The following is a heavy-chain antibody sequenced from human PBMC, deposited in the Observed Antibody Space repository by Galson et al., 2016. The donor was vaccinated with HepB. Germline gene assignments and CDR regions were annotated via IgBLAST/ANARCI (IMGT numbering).Heavy chain of an antibody. J-gene: IGHJ4*02. Sequence: SLRLSCAASGFFFSGRAMSWVRQAPGKGLEWVSGINRYGATTGYAASVQGRFTISRDNSNNTLYLQMNSLTTEDTAVYYCARDDYSGGRGSPDYWGQGTLVTVSS. D-gene: IGHD4/OR15-4a*01. CDR2: INRYGATT. V-gene: IGHV3-23*01. CDR1: GFFFSGRA. CDR3: ARDDYSGGRGSPDY.